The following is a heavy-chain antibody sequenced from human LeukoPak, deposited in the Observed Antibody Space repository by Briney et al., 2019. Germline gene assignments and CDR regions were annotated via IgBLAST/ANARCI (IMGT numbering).Heavy chain of an antibody. J-gene: IGHJ4*02. CDR1: GFAFSSYA. Sequence: PGGSLRLSCAASGFAFSSYAMNWVRQAPGKGLQWVSAISGSGGSTYYADSVKGRFTISRDNSKNTLYLQMNSLRADDTAVYYCARGYYGSGSYFLFDYWGQGTLVTVSS. CDR2: ISGSGGST. CDR3: ARGYYGSGSYFLFDY. V-gene: IGHV3-23*01. D-gene: IGHD3-10*01.